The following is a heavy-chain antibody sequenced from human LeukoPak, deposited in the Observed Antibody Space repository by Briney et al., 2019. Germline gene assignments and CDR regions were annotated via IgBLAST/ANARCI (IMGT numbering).Heavy chain of an antibody. CDR1: GFIFDDHD. V-gene: IGHV3-20*04. CDR3: ARRFGVLSRYFDL. CDR2: INWNSGST. J-gene: IGHJ2*01. D-gene: IGHD3-10*01. Sequence: GGSLRLSCAASGFIFDDHDMSWVRQAPGKGLEWVSGINWNSGSTGYADSVKGRFTIPRDNAKNSLNLQMKSLRVEDTALYYCARRFGVLSRYFDLWGRGTLVTVSS.